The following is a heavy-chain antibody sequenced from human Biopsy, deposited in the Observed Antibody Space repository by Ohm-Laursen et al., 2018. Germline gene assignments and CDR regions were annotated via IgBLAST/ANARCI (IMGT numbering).Heavy chain of an antibody. CDR1: GESFNGYY. D-gene: IGHD3-22*01. CDR2: INHSGRT. CDR3: VRGVDYYDPYHYYALDV. Sequence: PSDTLSLTWAVYGESFNGYYWSWIRQTPGKGLEWIGEINHSGRTNYNPSLKSRVTISVDPSKNQFSLKVRSVTAAGTAVYYCVRGVDYYDPYHYYALDVWGQGTTVTVSS. V-gene: IGHV4-34*01. J-gene: IGHJ6*02.